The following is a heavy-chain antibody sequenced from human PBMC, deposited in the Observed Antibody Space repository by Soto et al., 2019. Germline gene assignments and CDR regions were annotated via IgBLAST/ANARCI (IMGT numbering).Heavy chain of an antibody. CDR1: GYIFTGYH. CDR2: INPNSGDT. Sequence: ASVKVFCKASGYIFTGYHIHWVRQAPGRGLEWVGWINPNSGDTEYAQNFQGRVTMTRDTSFNLVYMEMSGLMSDDTAVYYCARDARGTRGFDEMDIWGQGTTVTVSS. V-gene: IGHV1-2*02. CDR3: ARDARGTRGFDEMDI. J-gene: IGHJ6*02. D-gene: IGHD3-9*01.